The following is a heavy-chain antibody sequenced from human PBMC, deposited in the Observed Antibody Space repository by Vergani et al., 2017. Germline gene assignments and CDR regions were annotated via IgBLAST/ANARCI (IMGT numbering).Heavy chain of an antibody. Sequence: QVQLVQSGAEVKKPGSSVKVSCKASGGTFSSYAISWVRQAPGQGLEWMGGIIPIFGTANYAQKFQGRVTITADESTSTASMELSSLRSEDTAVYYCAGTGYSSGWYAQYYYYYGMDVWGQGTTVTVSS. D-gene: IGHD6-19*01. CDR1: GGTFSSYA. CDR3: AGTGYSSGWYAQYYYYYGMDV. V-gene: IGHV1-69*01. J-gene: IGHJ6*02. CDR2: IIPIFGTA.